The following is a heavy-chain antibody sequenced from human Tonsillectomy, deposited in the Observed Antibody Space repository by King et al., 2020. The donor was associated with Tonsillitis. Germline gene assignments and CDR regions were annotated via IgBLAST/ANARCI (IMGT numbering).Heavy chain of an antibody. D-gene: IGHD4-17*01. CDR3: AKDRTTVTTPNTRPDAFDI. Sequence: QFQLVQSGGGLVQPGGSPRLSCAASGFTFSSYGMHWVRQAPGKGLEWVAFIRYGGSNKYYADSVKGRFTISRDNSKNTLYLQMNSLRAEDTAVYYCAKDRTTVTTPNTRPDAFDIWGQGTTVTVSS. V-gene: IGHV3-30*02. CDR1: GFTFSSYG. J-gene: IGHJ3*02. CDR2: IRYGGSNK.